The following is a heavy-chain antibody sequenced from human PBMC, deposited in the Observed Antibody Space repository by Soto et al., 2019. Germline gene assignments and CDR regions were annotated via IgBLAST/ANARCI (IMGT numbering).Heavy chain of an antibody. D-gene: IGHD3-10*01. CDR3: TTYYGSGSWYGMDF. V-gene: IGHV3-15*07. CDR2: IKSKTDGGTT. J-gene: IGHJ6*02. Sequence: GGSLRLSCAASGFTFSNAWMNWVRQAPGKGLEWVGRIKSKTDGGTTDYAAPVKGRFTISRDDSKNTLYLQMNSLKTEDTAVYYCTTYYGSGSWYGMDFSGQGTTVTVSS. CDR1: GFTFSNAW.